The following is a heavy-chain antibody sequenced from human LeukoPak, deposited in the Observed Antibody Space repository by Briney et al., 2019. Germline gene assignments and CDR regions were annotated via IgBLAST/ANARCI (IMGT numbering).Heavy chain of an antibody. V-gene: IGHV3-30*01. Sequence: GGSLRLSCAASGFTFRAYALHWVRQAPGQGLDWVAVVSSDGQNDFYSDSVRGRFTISRDNSRDTLYLQMEGLRAADTGLYFCARTTYYYGSGTFYSVGPFDSWGQGTLVTVSS. D-gene: IGHD3-10*01. J-gene: IGHJ4*02. CDR3: ARTTYYYGSGTFYSVGPFDS. CDR1: GFTFRAYA. CDR2: VSSDGQND.